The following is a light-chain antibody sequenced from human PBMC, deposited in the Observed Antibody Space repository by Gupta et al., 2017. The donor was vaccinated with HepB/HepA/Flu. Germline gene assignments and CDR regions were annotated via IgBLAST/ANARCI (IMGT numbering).Light chain of an antibody. CDR1: SSDVGGYNF. CDR3: SSYTSSSTLV. J-gene: IGLJ2*01. Sequence: QSALTQPASVSGSPGQSIPISCTGTSSDVGGYNFVSWYQQHPGKAPKLMIYDVSNRPSGVSNRFSGSKSGNTASLTISGLQAEDEADYSCSSYTSSSTLVFGGGTKLTVL. CDR2: DVS. V-gene: IGLV2-14*03.